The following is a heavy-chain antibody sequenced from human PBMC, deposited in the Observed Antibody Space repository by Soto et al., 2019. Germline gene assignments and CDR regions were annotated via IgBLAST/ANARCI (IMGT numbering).Heavy chain of an antibody. CDR1: GGLFSSFA. J-gene: IGHJ4*02. D-gene: IGHD3-16*01. Sequence: QEQLVQSGPEVKKPGSSVKVSCKDSGGLFSSFAISWVRQAPGQGLEWLGGIIPVFGTTNYAEKLQGRVTITADESTNTAYMELSGLTSGDTAMYYCGRGGGPYVWFNEFWGQGTLVTVSS. V-gene: IGHV1-69*01. CDR3: GRGGGPYVWFNEF. CDR2: IIPVFGTT.